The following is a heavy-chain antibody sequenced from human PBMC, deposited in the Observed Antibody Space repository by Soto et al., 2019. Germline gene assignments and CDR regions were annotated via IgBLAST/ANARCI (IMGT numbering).Heavy chain of an antibody. V-gene: IGHV1-18*01. CDR1: GYTFTSYG. CDR2: ISAYNGNT. J-gene: IGHJ6*03. CDR3: AREAAARQNEYYYYMDV. Sequence: QVQLVQSGAEVKKPGASVKVSCKASGYTFTSYGISGVRQAPGQGLEWMGWISAYNGNTNYAQKLQGRVNMTTDTSTSTAYMELRSLRSDDTAVYYCAREAAARQNEYYYYMDVWGKGTTVTVSS. D-gene: IGHD6-13*01.